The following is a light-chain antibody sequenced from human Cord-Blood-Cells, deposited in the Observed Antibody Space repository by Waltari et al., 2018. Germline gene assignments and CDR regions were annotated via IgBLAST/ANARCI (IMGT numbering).Light chain of an antibody. CDR2: KDS. CDR1: ALPKQY. Sequence: SYELTQPPSVSVSPGQTARITCSGAALPKQYAYWYQQKPGQAPLLVLNKDSERPSGIPERFSGSSSGTTVTLTISGVQAEDEADYYCQSADSSGTYQVFGGGTKLTVL. J-gene: IGLJ3*02. CDR3: QSADSSGTYQV. V-gene: IGLV3-25*02.